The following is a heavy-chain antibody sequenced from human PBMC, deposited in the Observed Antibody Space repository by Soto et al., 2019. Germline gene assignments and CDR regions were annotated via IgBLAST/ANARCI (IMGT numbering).Heavy chain of an antibody. CDR2: ISYDGSNK. J-gene: IGHJ6*02. CDR1: GFTFSSYG. CDR3: AKVTMVRTRGDYYYGMDV. V-gene: IGHV3-30*18. D-gene: IGHD3-10*01. Sequence: GSLRLSCAASGFTFSSYGMHWVRQAPGKGLEWVAVISYDGSNKYYADSVKGRFTISRDNSKNTLYLQMNSLRAEDTAVYYCAKVTMVRTRGDYYYGMDVWGQGTTVTVSS.